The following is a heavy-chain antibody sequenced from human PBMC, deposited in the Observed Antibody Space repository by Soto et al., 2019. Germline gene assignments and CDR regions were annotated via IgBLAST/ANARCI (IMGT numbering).Heavy chain of an antibody. CDR2: INTGNGNT. J-gene: IGHJ4*02. Sequence: QVQLVQSGADVKKPGASVKVSCKASGYTFTTYLIHWVRQAPGQRLEWLGWINTGNGNTKYSQKDQGXXTXTTXTSANTAYMDLSSLRSEDTAVYYCARALFGDPLDYWGQGTLVTVSS. V-gene: IGHV1-3*04. CDR3: ARALFGDPLDY. D-gene: IGHD3-10*02. CDR1: GYTFTTYL.